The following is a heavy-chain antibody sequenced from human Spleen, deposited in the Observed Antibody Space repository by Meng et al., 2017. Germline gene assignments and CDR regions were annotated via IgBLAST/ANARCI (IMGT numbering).Heavy chain of an antibody. Sequence: SVKVSCKASGGTFSSYAISWVRQAPGQGLEWMGGIIPIFGTANYAQKLQGRVTITADESTSTAYMELSSLRSEDTAVYYCARGAYWNDIMLGRGFDIWGQGTMVTVSS. J-gene: IGHJ3*02. CDR2: IIPIFGTA. V-gene: IGHV1-69*13. D-gene: IGHD1-1*01. CDR3: ARGAYWNDIMLGRGFDI. CDR1: GGTFSSYA.